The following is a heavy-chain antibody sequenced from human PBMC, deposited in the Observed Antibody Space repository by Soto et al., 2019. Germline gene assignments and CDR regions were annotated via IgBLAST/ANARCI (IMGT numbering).Heavy chain of an antibody. CDR2: IYSAGNT. Sequence: GGSLRLSCAASGFTVSSNYRSWVRQAPGKGLEWISIIYSAGNTYYADSVKGRFTISRDNSKNTLYLQMNSLGAEDTAVYYCARDFVVGGPTINYYYGMDVWGQGTMVTVSS. V-gene: IGHV3-66*01. J-gene: IGHJ6*02. CDR1: GFTVSSNY. CDR3: ARDFVVGGPTINYYYGMDV. D-gene: IGHD1-26*01.